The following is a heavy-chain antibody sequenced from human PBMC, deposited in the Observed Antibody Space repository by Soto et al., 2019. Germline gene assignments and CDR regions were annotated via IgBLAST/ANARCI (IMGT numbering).Heavy chain of an antibody. V-gene: IGHV3-23*01. CDR3: GEGQSSATYRFCCDY. D-gene: IGHD2-15*01. CDR2: ISGSGGST. CDR1: GFTFSSYA. J-gene: IGHJ4*02. Sequence: GGSLRLSCAASGFTFSSYAMSWVRQAPGKGLEWVSAISGSGGSTYYADSVKGRFTISRDNSKNTLYLQMNSLRADDTAVYHWGEGQSSATYRFCCDYWGQGALVTVSS.